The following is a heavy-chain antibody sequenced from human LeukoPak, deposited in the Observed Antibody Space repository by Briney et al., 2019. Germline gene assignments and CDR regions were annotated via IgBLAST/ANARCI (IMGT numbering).Heavy chain of an antibody. J-gene: IGHJ4*02. D-gene: IGHD3-22*01. CDR1: GASVSSTEYY. CDR3: ASAVDYYYDSSGFRY. V-gene: IGHV4-30-4*01. Sequence: SETLSLTCTVSGASVSSTEYYWSWVRQPPGKGLEWIGYIFHGRTFYSPSLKSRAAISVDTSKNQFTLRLTSVTAADTAVYFCASAVDYYYDSSGFRYWGQGTLAPVSS. CDR2: IFHGRT.